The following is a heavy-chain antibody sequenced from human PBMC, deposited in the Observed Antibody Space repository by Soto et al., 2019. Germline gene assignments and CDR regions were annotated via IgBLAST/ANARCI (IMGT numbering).Heavy chain of an antibody. Sequence: GESLKISCKGSGYSFTSYWIGWVRQMPGKDLEWMGIIYPGDSDTRYSPSFQGQVTISADKSISTAYLQWSSLKASDTARYYCARRGASTWYYFDYWGQGSLVPGSA. CDR1: GYSFTSYW. CDR3: ARRGASTWYYFDY. D-gene: IGHD2-8*02. V-gene: IGHV5-51*01. CDR2: IYPGDSDT. J-gene: IGHJ4*02.